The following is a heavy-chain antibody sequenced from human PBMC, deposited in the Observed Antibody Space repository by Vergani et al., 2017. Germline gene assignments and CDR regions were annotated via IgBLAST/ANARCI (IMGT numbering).Heavy chain of an antibody. V-gene: IGHV3-33*01. CDR3: AREMLGGHILQLVRGYYYYGMDV. J-gene: IGHJ6*02. CDR1: GFTFSSYG. D-gene: IGHD6-6*01. CDR2: IWYDGSKK. Sequence: QVQLVESGGGVVQPGRSLRLSCAASGFTFSSYGMHWVRQAPGKGLEWVAVIWYDGSKKYYADSVKGRFTIARDNSKNTLYLQMNSLRAEDTAVYYCAREMLGGHILQLVRGYYYYGMDVWGQGTTVTVSS.